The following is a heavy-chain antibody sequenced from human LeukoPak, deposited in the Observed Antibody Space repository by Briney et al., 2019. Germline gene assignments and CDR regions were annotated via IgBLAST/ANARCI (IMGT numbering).Heavy chain of an antibody. CDR1: GYTFTGYY. D-gene: IGHD3-10*01. J-gene: IGHJ3*02. CDR2: INPNSGGT. Sequence: ASVKVSCKASGYTFTGYYMHWVRQAPGQGLEWMGLINPNSGGTNYAQKFQGRVTMTRDTSISTAYMELSRLRSDDTAEYYCARSLYYSSEDACDIWGQGTMVTVSS. V-gene: IGHV1-2*02. CDR3: ARSLYYSSEDACDI.